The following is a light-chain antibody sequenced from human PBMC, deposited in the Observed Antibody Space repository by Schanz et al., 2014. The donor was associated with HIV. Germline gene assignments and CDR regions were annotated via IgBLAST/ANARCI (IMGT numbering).Light chain of an antibody. CDR2: DVS. J-gene: IGLJ1*01. V-gene: IGLV2-11*01. CDR1: NSDVGDYYY. Sequence: QSALTQPRSVSGSPGQSVTISCTGTNSDVGDYYYVSWYQHHPGRAPKLMIYDVSFRPSRVPDRFSGSKSGNTASLTISGLQAEDEAEYFCSSYTTSNTHVFGSGTKLTVL. CDR3: SSYTTSNTHV.